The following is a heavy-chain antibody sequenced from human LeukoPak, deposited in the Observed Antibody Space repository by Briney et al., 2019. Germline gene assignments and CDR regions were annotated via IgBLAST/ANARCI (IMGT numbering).Heavy chain of an antibody. D-gene: IGHD3-22*01. CDR1: GFTVSSNY. CDR3: ARYSGYYDRAFDY. CDR2: IYSGGST. J-gene: IGHJ4*02. V-gene: IGHV3-53*01. Sequence: GGSLRLSCAASGFTVSSNYMSWVRQAPGKGLEWVSVIYSGGSTYYADSVKGRFTISRDNSKNTLYLQMNSLRAEDTAVYYCARYSGYYDRAFDYWGQGTLVTVSS.